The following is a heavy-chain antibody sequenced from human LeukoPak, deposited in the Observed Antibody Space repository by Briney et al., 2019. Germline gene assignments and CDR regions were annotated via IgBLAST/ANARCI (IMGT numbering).Heavy chain of an antibody. V-gene: IGHV3-23*01. CDR2: ISNSGGGT. CDR1: GFTFSSYA. Sequence: PGGSLRLSCAASGFTFSSYAMNWVRQAPGKGLEWVSGISNSGGGTYYADSVKGRFTISRDSSKNTLFLHMNTLRAEDTAIYYCAKDRTVGASYWYFDLWGRGTLVTVSS. J-gene: IGHJ2*01. CDR3: AKDRTVGASYWYFDL. D-gene: IGHD1-26*01.